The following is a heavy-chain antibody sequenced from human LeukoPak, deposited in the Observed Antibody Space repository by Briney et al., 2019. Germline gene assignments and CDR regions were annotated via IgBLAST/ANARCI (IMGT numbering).Heavy chain of an antibody. D-gene: IGHD6-13*01. Sequence: LPGRSLRPSCAASGFTFDAYAMHCVRPPPGKGLEWVSGIRWNSGSTVHADSVKGRFTISRDNAKYSLYLQMNSLRPEDTAWYYCAKDIGAAAARCAYWGQGTLVAVSS. CDR2: IRWNSGST. CDR3: AKDIGAAAARCAY. V-gene: IGHV3-9*01. CDR1: GFTFDAYA. J-gene: IGHJ4*02.